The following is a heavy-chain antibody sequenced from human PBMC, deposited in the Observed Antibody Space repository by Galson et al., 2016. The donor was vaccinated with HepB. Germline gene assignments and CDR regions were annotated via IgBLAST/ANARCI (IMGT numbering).Heavy chain of an antibody. CDR3: ASFRVGWELPPHFDY. CDR2: ITSSSSYI. D-gene: IGHD1-26*01. Sequence: SLRLSCAASGFTFSSYSMNWVRQAPGKGLEWVSSITSSSSYIYYADSVKGRFTISRDNAKNPLYLQVNSLRAEDMAVYYCASFRVGWELPPHFDYWGQGTLVTVSS. CDR1: GFTFSSYS. J-gene: IGHJ4*02. V-gene: IGHV3-21*01.